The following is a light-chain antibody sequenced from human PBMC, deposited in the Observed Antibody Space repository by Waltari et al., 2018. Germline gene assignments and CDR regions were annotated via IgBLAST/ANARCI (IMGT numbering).Light chain of an antibody. V-gene: IGKV3-15*01. CDR3: QQYNEWFPWT. CDR1: RSVGSN. Sequence: EIMMTQSPDTLSVSPGERATLSCRASRSVGSNLAWYQMNPGQAPRLLIFDTSTRATGIPGRFSGSGSGTDFTLTISSLQSEDFAIYYCQQYNEWFPWTFGQGTKVEVK. CDR2: DTS. J-gene: IGKJ1*01.